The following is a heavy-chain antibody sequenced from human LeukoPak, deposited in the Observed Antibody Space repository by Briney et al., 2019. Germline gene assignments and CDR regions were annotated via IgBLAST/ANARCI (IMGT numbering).Heavy chain of an antibody. CDR2: ISSSSSTI. J-gene: IGHJ4*02. CDR3: ARLGYYDFWSGYYHFDY. D-gene: IGHD3-3*01. CDR1: GFTFSSYS. V-gene: IGHV3-48*01. Sequence: GGSLRLSCAASGFTFSSYSMNWVRQAPGKGLEWVSYISSSSSTIYYADSVKGRFTISRDNAENSLYLQMNSLRAEDTAVYYCARLGYYDFWSGYYHFDYWGQGTLVTVSS.